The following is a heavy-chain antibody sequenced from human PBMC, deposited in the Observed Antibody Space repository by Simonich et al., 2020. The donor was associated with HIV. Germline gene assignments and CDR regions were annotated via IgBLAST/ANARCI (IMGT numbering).Heavy chain of an antibody. V-gene: IGHV4-4*07. CDR1: GGSISSSY. CDR2: IYTTEST. J-gene: IGHJ2*01. Sequence: QVQLQESGPGLVKPSETLSLTCTVSGGSISSSYWSWIRQPAGKGLEWIGHIYTTESTNYNPSLKSRVTISVDKSKNQFSLKLSSVTAADTAMYYCARVFLASTSSEWYFDLWGRGTLVTVSS. D-gene: IGHD6-6*01. CDR3: ARVFLASTSSEWYFDL.